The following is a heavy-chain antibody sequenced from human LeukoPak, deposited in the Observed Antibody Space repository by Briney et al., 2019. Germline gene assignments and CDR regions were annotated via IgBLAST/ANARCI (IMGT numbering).Heavy chain of an antibody. CDR1: GFTFSSYG. V-gene: IGHV3-33*06. Sequence: GRSLRLSCAASGFTFSSYGMHWVRQAPGKGLEWVAVIWYDGSNKYFADSVKGRFTISRDNSKNTLYLQMNSLRAEDTAVYYCAKDSGIAVAGTLRAFDIWGQGTMVTVSS. CDR2: IWYDGSNK. J-gene: IGHJ3*02. D-gene: IGHD6-19*01. CDR3: AKDSGIAVAGTLRAFDI.